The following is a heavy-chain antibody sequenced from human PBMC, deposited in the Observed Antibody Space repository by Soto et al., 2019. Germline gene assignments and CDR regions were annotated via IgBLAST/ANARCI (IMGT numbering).Heavy chain of an antibody. Sequence: QVQLQESGPGLVKPSGTLSLTCAVSGASIISENWWTWVRQSPGKGLEWIGEIHHTGSTTYNPSLDRRVTMSVDKSKNHFSLILSSVTAADTALYYCAKSWELRRFFASWGQGTLVTVSS. CDR1: GASIISENW. CDR2: IHHTGST. V-gene: IGHV4-4*02. D-gene: IGHD1-26*01. CDR3: AKSWELRRFFAS. J-gene: IGHJ4*02.